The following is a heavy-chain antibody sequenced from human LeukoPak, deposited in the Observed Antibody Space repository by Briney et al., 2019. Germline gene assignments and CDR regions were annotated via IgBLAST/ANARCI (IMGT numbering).Heavy chain of an antibody. J-gene: IGHJ4*02. V-gene: IGHV3-74*01. CDR3: ATLHIVNTPFAY. D-gene: IGHD2-21*01. Sequence: GGSLRLSCAASGFTFNNYWMHWVRQAPGKGLVWVSRINSDGSSTSYADFVKGRFTISRDNAKNTLYLQMNSLRAEDTAVYYCATLHIVNTPFAYWGQGTLVTISS. CDR1: GFTFNNYW. CDR2: INSDGSST.